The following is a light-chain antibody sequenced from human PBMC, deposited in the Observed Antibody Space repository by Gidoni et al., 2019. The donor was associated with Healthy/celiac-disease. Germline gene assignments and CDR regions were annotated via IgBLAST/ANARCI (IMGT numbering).Light chain of an antibody. V-gene: IGKV3-11*01. CDR1: QSVSSY. CDR2: DAS. Sequence: EFVFTQSPATLSLSPGERATLSCRASQSVSSYLAWYQQKPGQAPRLLIYDASNRATGIPARFSGSGSGTDFTLTISSLEPEDFAVYYCQQRSNWPWTFGQGTKVEIK. CDR3: QQRSNWPWT. J-gene: IGKJ1*01.